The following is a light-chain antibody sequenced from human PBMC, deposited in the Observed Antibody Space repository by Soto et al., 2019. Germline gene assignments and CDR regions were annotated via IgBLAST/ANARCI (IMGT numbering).Light chain of an antibody. CDR2: KVS. CDR3: IQGTYWPPRT. V-gene: IGKV2-30*01. Sequence: DVVMTQSPLSLPVTLGQPASISCRSSQSLLYSDGNTYLSWLQQRPGQSPRRLIYKVSIRDSGVPDRFSGSGSGTDFTLKITRVEAEDVGVYYCIQGTYWPPRTFGQGTKVEIK. J-gene: IGKJ1*01. CDR1: QSLLYSDGNTY.